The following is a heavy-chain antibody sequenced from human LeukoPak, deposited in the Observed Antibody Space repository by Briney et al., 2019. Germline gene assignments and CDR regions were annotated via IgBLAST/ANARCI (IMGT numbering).Heavy chain of an antibody. D-gene: IGHD4-11*01. CDR2: ISSSGGST. CDR3: AKDRSGDYSEYFDY. V-gene: IGHV3-23*01. Sequence: PGGSLTLSCAASGFTFSSYAMSWVRQAPGKGLEWVSAISSSGGSTYYADSVKGRFTISTDNSKNTLYLQMNSLRAEDTAVYYCAKDRSGDYSEYFDYWGQGTLVTVSS. J-gene: IGHJ4*02. CDR1: GFTFSSYA.